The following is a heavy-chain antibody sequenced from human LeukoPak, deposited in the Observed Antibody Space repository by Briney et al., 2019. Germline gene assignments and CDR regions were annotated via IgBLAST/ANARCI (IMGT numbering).Heavy chain of an antibody. CDR3: ARDRAGSGHDAFDI. Sequence: PGGSLRLSCAASGFTFSSYGMHWVRQAPGKGLEWVAVIWYDGSNKYYADSVKGRFTISRDNSKNTLYLQMNSLRAEDTAVYYCARDRAGSGHDAFDIWGQGTMVTVSS. J-gene: IGHJ3*02. V-gene: IGHV3-33*08. CDR2: IWYDGSNK. D-gene: IGHD5-12*01. CDR1: GFTFSSYG.